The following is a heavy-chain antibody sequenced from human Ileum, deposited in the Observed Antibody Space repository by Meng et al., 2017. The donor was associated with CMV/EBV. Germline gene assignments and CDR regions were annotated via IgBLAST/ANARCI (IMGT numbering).Heavy chain of an antibody. J-gene: IGHJ4*02. Sequence: TLKEPRPTLGKPTQTLTLTCTFSGFSFSTRGVGVGWIRQPPGKALEWLALIYWDEDKGYSPSLKRRLTITKDTSKNQVVLTMTNVDPVDTATYFCARSLYYSSYYFDYWGQGTLVTVSS. V-gene: IGHV2-5*02. CDR3: ARSLYYSSYYFDY. CDR1: GFSFSTRGVG. D-gene: IGHD3-16*01. CDR2: IYWDEDK.